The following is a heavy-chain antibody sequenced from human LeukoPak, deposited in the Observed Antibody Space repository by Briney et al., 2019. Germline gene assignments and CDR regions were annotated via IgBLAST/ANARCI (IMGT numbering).Heavy chain of an antibody. CDR3: ARGSRFTVRPSNPTLGYFDY. CDR1: GGTFSNYA. CDR2: IIPIFGTA. Sequence: SVKVSCKASGGTFSNYAISWVRQAPGQGLEWMGGIIPIFGTANYAQKFQGRVTITADESTSTAYMELSSLRSEDTAVYYCARGSRFTVRPSNPTLGYFDYWGQGTLVTVSS. D-gene: IGHD3-16*02. V-gene: IGHV1-69*01. J-gene: IGHJ4*02.